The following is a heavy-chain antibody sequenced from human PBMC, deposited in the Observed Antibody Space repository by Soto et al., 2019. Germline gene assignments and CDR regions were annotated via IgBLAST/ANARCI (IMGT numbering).Heavy chain of an antibody. CDR1: GFTFSSYG. J-gene: IGHJ4*02. Sequence: GGSLRLSCAASGFTFSSYGMHWVRQAPGKGLEWVAVIWYDGSNKYYADSVKGRFTISRDNSKNTLYLQMNSLRAEDTAVYYCARDSGSVDILTGYLDRKRGMIDYWGQGTLVTVSS. D-gene: IGHD3-9*01. V-gene: IGHV3-33*01. CDR2: IWYDGSNK. CDR3: ARDSGSVDILTGYLDRKRGMIDY.